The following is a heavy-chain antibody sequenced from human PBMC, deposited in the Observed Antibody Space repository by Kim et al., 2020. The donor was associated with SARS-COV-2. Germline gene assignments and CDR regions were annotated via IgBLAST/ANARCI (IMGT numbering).Heavy chain of an antibody. Sequence: GGSLRLSCAASGFTFSSSWMHWVRQAPGKGLVWVSRINSDGSSTSYADSVKGRFTISRDNAKNTLYLQMNSLRAECTAVYYCARGAPQYFDWLLPVFAYWGQGTLVTVSS. V-gene: IGHV3-74*01. CDR1: GFTFSSSW. CDR2: INSDGSST. J-gene: IGHJ4*02. D-gene: IGHD3-9*01. CDR3: ARGAPQYFDWLLPVFAY.